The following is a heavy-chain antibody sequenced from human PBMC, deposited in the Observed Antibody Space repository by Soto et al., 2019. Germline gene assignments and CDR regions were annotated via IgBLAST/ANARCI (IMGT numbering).Heavy chain of an antibody. D-gene: IGHD2-21*02. V-gene: IGHV3-30*18. J-gene: IGHJ6*02. CDR1: GFSFSDFG. Sequence: QVQLVESGGGVVQPGRSLRLSCAPSGFSFSDFGMHWVRQAPGKGLEWVAAISHDGSNQYYGDFVKGRFSISRDHSNNRLYLQMNNLKVEDSAIYYCAKETRSRAVTATRVNGMDVWGQGTTVTVSS. CDR2: ISHDGSNQ. CDR3: AKETRSRAVTATRVNGMDV.